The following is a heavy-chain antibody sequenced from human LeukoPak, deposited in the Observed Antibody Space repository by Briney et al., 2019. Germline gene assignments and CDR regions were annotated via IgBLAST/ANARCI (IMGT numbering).Heavy chain of an antibody. Sequence: GGSLRLSCTASGFTFRTYAMTWVRQAPGKGLEWLSGISGSGNGTYYADSVEGRFITSRDNSKNMVYLQMNSLTVEDTATYYCAKRTMSAFDSWGQGTLLIVSS. J-gene: IGHJ4*02. CDR1: GFTFRTYA. CDR2: ISGSGNGT. V-gene: IGHV3-23*01. CDR3: AKRTMSAFDS.